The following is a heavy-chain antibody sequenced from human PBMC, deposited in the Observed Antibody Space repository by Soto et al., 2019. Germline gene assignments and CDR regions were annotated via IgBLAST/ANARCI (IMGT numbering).Heavy chain of an antibody. CDR3: ARDLSGCSGGSCYSARFDY. CDR2: INAGNGKT. V-gene: IGHV1-3*05. CDR1: GYTFTSYA. J-gene: IGHJ4*02. D-gene: IGHD2-15*01. Sequence: QVQLVQSGAEEKKPGASVKVSCKASGYTFTSYAMHWVRQAPGQRLEWMGWINAGNGKTKYSHKFQGRGTITRHTSASTAYMVLISLRSEDTAVYYCARDLSGCSGGSCYSARFDYWGQGTLVTVSS.